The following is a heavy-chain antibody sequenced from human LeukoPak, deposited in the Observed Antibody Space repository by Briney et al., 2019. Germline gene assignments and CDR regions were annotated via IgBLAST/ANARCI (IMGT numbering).Heavy chain of an antibody. Sequence: GGSLRLSCAASGFSFITYSMSWVRQAPGKGLEWVSSISSSSDYIYYADSMKGRFTISRDNAKKSLFLQMNSLRAEDTAVYYCARGATTTRFGRFDPWGQGTLVTVSS. D-gene: IGHD4-17*01. CDR1: GFSFITYS. V-gene: IGHV3-21*01. CDR3: ARGATTTRFGRFDP. CDR2: ISSSSDYI. J-gene: IGHJ5*02.